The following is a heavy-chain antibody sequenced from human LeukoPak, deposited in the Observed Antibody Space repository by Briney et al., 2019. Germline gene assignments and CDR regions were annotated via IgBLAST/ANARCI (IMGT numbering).Heavy chain of an antibody. Sequence: PGGSLRLSCVASGFTFSTYNMIWFRQAPGKGPEWVSAISSSSSNAYYSDSVKGRFTISRDNAKNSLYLQMNSLRAEDTAVYYCGRGSGGMLEWLFSNWGQGTLVTVSS. CDR2: ISSSSSNA. CDR1: GFTFSTYN. V-gene: IGHV3-21*01. J-gene: IGHJ4*02. D-gene: IGHD3-3*01. CDR3: GRGSGGMLEWLFSN.